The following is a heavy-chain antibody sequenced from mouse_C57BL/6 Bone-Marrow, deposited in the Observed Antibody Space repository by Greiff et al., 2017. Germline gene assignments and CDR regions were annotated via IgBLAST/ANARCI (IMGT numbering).Heavy chain of an antibody. Sequence: EVKLMESGGGLVQPGGSLKLSCAASGLTFSDYGMAWVRQAPRKGPEWVAFISNLAYSIYYADTVTGRFTISRENAKNTLYLEMSSLRSEDTAMYYCARHSPDGFYYFDYWGQGTTLTVSS. J-gene: IGHJ2*01. CDR2: ISNLAYSI. D-gene: IGHD2-3*01. CDR1: GLTFSDYG. V-gene: IGHV5-15*01. CDR3: ARHSPDGFYYFDY.